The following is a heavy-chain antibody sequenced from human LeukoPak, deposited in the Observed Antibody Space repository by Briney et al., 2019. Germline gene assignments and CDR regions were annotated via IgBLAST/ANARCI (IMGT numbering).Heavy chain of an antibody. CDR3: ARPHSLGGSFYVFDY. D-gene: IGHD1-26*01. V-gene: IGHV1-2*02. CDR2: INPNSGGT. CDR1: GYTFTSYG. Sequence: ASVKVSCKASGYTFTSYGISWVRQAPGQGLEWMGWINPNSGGTNYAQKFQGRVTKTRDTSISTAYMELSRLRSDDTAVYYCARPHSLGGSFYVFDYWGQGTLITVSS. J-gene: IGHJ4*02.